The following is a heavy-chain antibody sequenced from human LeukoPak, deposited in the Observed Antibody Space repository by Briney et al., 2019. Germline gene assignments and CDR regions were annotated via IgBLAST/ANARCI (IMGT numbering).Heavy chain of an antibody. CDR2: ISAYNANT. V-gene: IGHV1-18*01. CDR3: ARVQGSSGWYIFDY. CDR1: GYTFTSFG. J-gene: IGHJ4*02. D-gene: IGHD6-19*01. Sequence: ASVKVSCKASGYTFTSFGISWVRQAPGQGLEWMGWISAYNANTNFAQNLQGRVTMTTDTSTSTAYMELRSLRSDDTAVYYCARVQGSSGWYIFDYWGQGPLVTVSS.